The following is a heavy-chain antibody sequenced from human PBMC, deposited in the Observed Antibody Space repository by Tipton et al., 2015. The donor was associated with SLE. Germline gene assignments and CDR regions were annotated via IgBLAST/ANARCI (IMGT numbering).Heavy chain of an antibody. CDR1: GYTFTNYY. Sequence: QSGPEVKKPGSSVKVSCKASGYTFTNYYMHWVRQAPGQGLEWMGRINPNSGGTNYAQKFQGRVTMTRDTSLSTAYMELSRLRSDATAVYYCARRWGDTTVRADWYFDLWGRGTLVTVSS. CDR2: INPNSGGT. D-gene: IGHD1-26*01. V-gene: IGHV1-2*06. CDR3: ARRWGDTTVRADWYFDL. J-gene: IGHJ2*01.